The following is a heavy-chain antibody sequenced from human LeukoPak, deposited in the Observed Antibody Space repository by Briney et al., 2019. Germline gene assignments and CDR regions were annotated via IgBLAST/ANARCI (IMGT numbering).Heavy chain of an antibody. CDR3: ARDHDYLDY. CDR1: GXTFSSYW. CDR2: IKQDGSEK. Sequence: PGGSLRLSCAASGXTFSSYWMSWVRQAPGKGLEWVANIKQDGSEKYNVDSVKGRFTISRDNAKNLLYLQMNSLRAEDTAVYYCARDHDYLDYWGQGTLVTVSS. V-gene: IGHV3-7*04. J-gene: IGHJ4*02.